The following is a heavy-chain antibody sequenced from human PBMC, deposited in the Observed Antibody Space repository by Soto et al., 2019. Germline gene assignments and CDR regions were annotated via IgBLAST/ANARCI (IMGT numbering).Heavy chain of an antibody. V-gene: IGHV1-8*01. CDR2: MNAKSGDT. CDR1: GCTFSDFD. CDR3: ARGNPFNYAGFDV. J-gene: IGHJ6*02. D-gene: IGHD3-16*01. Sequence: QAHLEQSGAEVKRPGASVKVSSKASGCTFSDFDINWLRQASGQGPEWMGCMNAKSGDTFFAQRFQGKFNMTWDTSLSTAYMEVGSLTSDVTAMYYCARGNPFNYAGFDVWGQGTTVAVSS.